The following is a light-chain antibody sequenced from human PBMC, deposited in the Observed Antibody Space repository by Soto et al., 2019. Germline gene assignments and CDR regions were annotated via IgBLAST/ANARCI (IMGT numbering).Light chain of an antibody. J-gene: IGKJ4*01. CDR3: QQRSNQLT. CDR2: DAS. CDR1: QSVSNN. V-gene: IGKV3-11*01. Sequence: EIVMTQSPATLSVSPGERATLSCRASQSVSNNLAWYQQKPGQAPRLLIYDASNRATGIPARFSGSGSGTDFTLTISSLEPEDFAVYYCQQRSNQLTFGGGTKVDIK.